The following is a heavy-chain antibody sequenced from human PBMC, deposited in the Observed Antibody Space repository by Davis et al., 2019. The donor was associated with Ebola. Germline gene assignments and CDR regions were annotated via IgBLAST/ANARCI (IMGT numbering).Heavy chain of an antibody. V-gene: IGHV1-46*01. CDR3: ARSYCSSTSCYNYFDY. CDR2: INPSGGST. Sequence: ASVKVSCKASGYTFTSYYMHWVRQAPGQGLEWMGIINPSGGSTSYAQKFQGRVTMTRDTSTSTVYMELSSLRSEDTAVYYCARSYCSSTSCYNYFDYWGQGTLVTVSS. D-gene: IGHD2-2*02. J-gene: IGHJ4*02. CDR1: GYTFTSYY.